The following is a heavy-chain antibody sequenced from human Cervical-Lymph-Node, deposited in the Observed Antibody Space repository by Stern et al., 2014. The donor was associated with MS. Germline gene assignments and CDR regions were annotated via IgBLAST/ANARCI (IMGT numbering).Heavy chain of an antibody. CDR3: VYSASLGGVLFDY. CDR2: ISGNNGTK. D-gene: IGHD1-26*01. V-gene: IGHV1-18*01. Sequence: QVQLLQPGVEVKKPGASVKVSCQASGYTFPTYGITWVRQAPGHGLAWMGWISGNNGTKQSAQVIQGRVSMTIDTSTLTAYMDLRSLRSDDTAVYFCVYSASLGGVLFDYWGPGTLVTVSA. CDR1: GYTFPTYG. J-gene: IGHJ4*02.